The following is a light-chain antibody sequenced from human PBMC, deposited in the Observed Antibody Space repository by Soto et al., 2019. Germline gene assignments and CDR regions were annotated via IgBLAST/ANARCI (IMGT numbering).Light chain of an antibody. CDR3: QQYGSSPRT. Sequence: IVLTQSPGTVSLSPLEIATFSCMASQSVSSNYLAWYQQKPGQAPRLLIYGAFKRATGIPDRFSGSGSGTDFTLTISRMEPEDFAVYCCQQYGSSPRTFGQGTKVDIK. CDR2: GAF. CDR1: QSVSSNY. V-gene: IGKV3-20*01. J-gene: IGKJ1*01.